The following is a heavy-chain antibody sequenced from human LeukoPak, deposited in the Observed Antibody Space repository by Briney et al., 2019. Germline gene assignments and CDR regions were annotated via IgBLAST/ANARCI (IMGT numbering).Heavy chain of an antibody. CDR2: IYSGGST. Sequence: GGSLSLSCAASGFTVSSNYMSWVRQAPGKGLEWVSVIYSGGSTYYADSVKGRFTISRDNSKNTLYLQMNSLRAEDTAVYYCAREGSSGYYYPFDYWGQGTLVTVSS. D-gene: IGHD3-22*01. CDR1: GFTVSSNY. CDR3: AREGSSGYYYPFDY. V-gene: IGHV3-66*01. J-gene: IGHJ4*02.